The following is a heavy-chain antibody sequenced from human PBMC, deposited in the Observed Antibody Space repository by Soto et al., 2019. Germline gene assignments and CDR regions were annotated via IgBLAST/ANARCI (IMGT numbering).Heavy chain of an antibody. V-gene: IGHV1-24*01. Sequence: APRKGLEWMGGFEPEDGETIYAPKFQGRVTMTEDTSTDPAYMEVSSLRFEDTAGYYWATSPITSQPGDYWGQGTLVPVFS. CDR2: FEPEDGET. J-gene: IGHJ4*02. D-gene: IGHD3-10*01. CDR3: ATSPITSQPGDY.